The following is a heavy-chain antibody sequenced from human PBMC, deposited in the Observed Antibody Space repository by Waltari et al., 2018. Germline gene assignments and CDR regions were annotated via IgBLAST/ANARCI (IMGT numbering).Heavy chain of an antibody. V-gene: IGHV4-39*01. Sequence: QLQLQESGPGLVKPSETLSLTCTVSGGSISSSSYYWGWIRQPPGKGLEWIGSIYYSGSTYYNPSLKSRVTISVDTSKNQFSLKLSSVTAADTAVYYCARQPAPGYSSSWYGGVDYWGQGTLVTVSS. CDR1: GGSISSSSYY. CDR3: ARQPAPGYSSSWYGGVDY. D-gene: IGHD6-13*01. CDR2: IYYSGST. J-gene: IGHJ4*02.